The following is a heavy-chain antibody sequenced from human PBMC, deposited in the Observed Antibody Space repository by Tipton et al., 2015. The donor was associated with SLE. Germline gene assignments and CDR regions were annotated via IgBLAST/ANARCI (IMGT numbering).Heavy chain of an antibody. D-gene: IGHD1-26*01. J-gene: IGHJ6*04. CDR2: IYYSGST. Sequence: TLSLTCTVSGGSISSYYWTWIRQPPGKGLEWIGYIYYSGSTKYNPSLNSRVTISVDTSENQFSLMLCSVTAADTAVYYCARDVGAVSWCVWGKVTTVTVSS. V-gene: IGHV4-59*01. CDR3: ARDVGAVSWCV. CDR1: GGSISSYY.